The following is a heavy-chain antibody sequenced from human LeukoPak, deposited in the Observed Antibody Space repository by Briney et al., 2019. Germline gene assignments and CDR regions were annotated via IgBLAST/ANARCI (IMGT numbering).Heavy chain of an antibody. J-gene: IGHJ4*02. CDR2: ISAYNGNT. CDR1: GYTFTSYG. D-gene: IGHD2-15*01. V-gene: IGHV1-18*01. CDR3: ARDRPYCSGGSCYLFDY. Sequence: ASVRVSCKASGYTFTSYGISWVRQAPGQGLEWMGWISAYNGNTNYAQKLQGRVTMTTDTSTSTAYMELRSLRSDDTAVYYCARDRPYCSGGSCYLFDYWGQGTLVTVSS.